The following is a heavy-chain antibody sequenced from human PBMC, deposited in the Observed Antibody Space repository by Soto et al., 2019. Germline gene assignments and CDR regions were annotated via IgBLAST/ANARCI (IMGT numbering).Heavy chain of an antibody. V-gene: IGHV4-59*12. CDR3: ARDQGLYDSSGYFLTGYYYYGMDV. CDR1: GGSISSYY. D-gene: IGHD3-22*01. J-gene: IGHJ6*02. CDR2: FYYSGST. Sequence: PSETLSLTCTVSGGSISSYYWSWIRQPPGKGLEWIGYFYYSGSTNYNPSLKSRVTISVDTSKNQFSLKLSSVTAADTAVYYCARDQGLYDSSGYFLTGYYYYGMDVWGQGTTVTVSS.